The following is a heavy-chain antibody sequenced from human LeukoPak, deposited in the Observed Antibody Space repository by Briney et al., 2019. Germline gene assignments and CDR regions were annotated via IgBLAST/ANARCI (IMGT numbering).Heavy chain of an antibody. CDR3: ARGRLKQYYFDY. J-gene: IGHJ4*02. V-gene: IGHV1-46*01. D-gene: IGHD4-11*01. CDR2: INPSGGST. CDR1: GYTFTSYY. Sequence: GASVKVSCKASGYTFTSYYMHWVRQAPGQGLEWMGIINPSGGSTSYAQKFQGRVKITTDESTSTAYMELSSLRSEDTAVYYCARGRLKQYYFDYWGQGTLVTVSS.